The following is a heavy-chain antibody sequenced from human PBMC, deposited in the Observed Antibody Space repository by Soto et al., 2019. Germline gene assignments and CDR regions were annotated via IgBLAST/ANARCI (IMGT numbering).Heavy chain of an antibody. CDR3: ARDHDAFDI. CDR1: GFTFRSYP. J-gene: IGHJ3*02. CDR2: LSSSGTTI. Sequence: GGSLRLSSASSGFTFRSYPMHWVRQAPGKGLEWLSFLSSSGTTIYYADSVKGRFTISRDNAKNSLYLQMNSLRAEDTAVYYCARDHDAFDIWGQGTMVTVSS. V-gene: IGHV3-48*03.